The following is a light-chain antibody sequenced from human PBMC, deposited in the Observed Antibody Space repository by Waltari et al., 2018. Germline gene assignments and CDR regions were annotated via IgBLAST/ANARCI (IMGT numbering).Light chain of an antibody. CDR2: KDK. J-gene: IGLJ2*01. Sequence: SYDLTQPPSVSVSPGPTARITCPGDALPKQTGYWYQQKSRQAPVLMIFKDKERPSGIPERFSGSSSGTTVTLTISGVQAEDEADYYCQSVDSSATYVIFGGGTKLTVL. CDR1: ALPKQT. V-gene: IGLV3-25*03. CDR3: QSVDSSATYVI.